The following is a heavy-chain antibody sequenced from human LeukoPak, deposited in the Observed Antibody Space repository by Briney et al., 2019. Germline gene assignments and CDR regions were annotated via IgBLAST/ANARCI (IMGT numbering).Heavy chain of an antibody. CDR2: IYPGNSDT. J-gene: IGHJ3*02. D-gene: IGHD1-26*01. CDR3: ARRLRPGGRKGDAFDI. CDR1: GYRFGSYW. V-gene: IGHV5-51*01. Sequence: GESLKISCQGSGYRFGSYWIGWVRQMPGKGLEWMGIIYPGNSDTKYSPSFQGQVTISADKSINTAYLQFISLRASDTAVYYCARRLRPGGRKGDAFDIWGQGTLVTVSS.